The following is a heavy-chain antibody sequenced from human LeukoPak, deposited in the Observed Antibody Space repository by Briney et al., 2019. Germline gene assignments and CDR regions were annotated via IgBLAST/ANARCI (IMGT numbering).Heavy chain of an antibody. CDR3: ARDDNGFEF. CDR1: GYTFTSYD. Sequence: ASVKVSCKASGYTFTSYDINWVRQATGQGLEWMGWMNPNSGNTGYAQKFQGRVTMTRDMSTSTVELELSSLTSEDTAVYLCARDDNGFEFWGQGTLVTVST. CDR2: MNPNSGNT. D-gene: IGHD2-8*01. V-gene: IGHV1-8*01. J-gene: IGHJ4*02.